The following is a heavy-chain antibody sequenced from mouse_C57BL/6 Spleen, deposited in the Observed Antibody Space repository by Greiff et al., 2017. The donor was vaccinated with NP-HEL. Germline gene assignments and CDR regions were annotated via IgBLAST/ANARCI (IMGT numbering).Heavy chain of an antibody. CDR2: ISDGGSYT. D-gene: IGHD4-1*01. Sequence: EVKLVESGGGLVKPGGSLKLSCAASGFTFSSYAMSWVRQTPEKRLEWVATISDGGSYTYYPDNVKGRFTISRDNAKNNLYLQMSHLKSEDTAMYYCARDGFNWEGFAYGGQGTLVTVSA. J-gene: IGHJ3*01. V-gene: IGHV5-4*01. CDR1: GFTFSSYA. CDR3: ARDGFNWEGFAY.